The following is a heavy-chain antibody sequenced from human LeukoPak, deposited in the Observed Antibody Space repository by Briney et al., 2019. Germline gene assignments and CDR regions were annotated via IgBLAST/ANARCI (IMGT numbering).Heavy chain of an antibody. CDR1: GYTLTNYI. CDR2: INAVNGNT. V-gene: IGHV1-3*01. Sequence: ASVKVSCTASGYTLTNYIIHWVRQAPGQGLEWMGWINAVNGNTEYSQKFQGRVTNTRDTSASTAYMDLSSLRSGDTAVYYCARVVTRLQEGDYYYDLDVWGQGTTVTVSS. D-gene: IGHD3-16*01. CDR3: ARVVTRLQEGDYYYDLDV. J-gene: IGHJ6*02.